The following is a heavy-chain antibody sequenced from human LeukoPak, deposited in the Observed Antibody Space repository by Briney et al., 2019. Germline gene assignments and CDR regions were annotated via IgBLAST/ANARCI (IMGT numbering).Heavy chain of an antibody. J-gene: IGHJ4*02. V-gene: IGHV4-34*01. CDR2: INHSGTT. CDR1: GGSFSDYY. CDR3: ARGDRPCSGDRCYLGVFDY. Sequence: SETLSLTCAVYGGSFSDYYWSWIRQPPGKGLEYIGEINHSGTTNYNPSLKSRVTMSVDTSKNQFSLKLSSVTAADTAVYYCARGDRPCSGDRCYLGVFDYRSQETLVTVSS. D-gene: IGHD2-15*01.